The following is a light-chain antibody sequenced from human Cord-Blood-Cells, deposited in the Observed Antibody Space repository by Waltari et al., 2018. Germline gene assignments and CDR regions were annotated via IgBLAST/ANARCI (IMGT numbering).Light chain of an antibody. Sequence: QSALTQPSSVSGSPGQSITISCTGTSSDVGGYNYVPWYQQHPGKAPKLMIYDVSNRPSGVSNRFSGSKSGNTASLTISGLQAEDVADYYCSSYTSSSTLVFGGGTKLTVL. J-gene: IGLJ2*01. CDR1: SSDVGGYNY. CDR3: SSYTSSSTLV. V-gene: IGLV2-14*01. CDR2: DVS.